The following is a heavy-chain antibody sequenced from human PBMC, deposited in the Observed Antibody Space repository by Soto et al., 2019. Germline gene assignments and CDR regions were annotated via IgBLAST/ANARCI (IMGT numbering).Heavy chain of an antibody. CDR3: ARGYYGSGSYYKEGVGAFDI. CDR1: GYTFTSYY. CDR2: INPSGGGT. V-gene: IGHV1-46*03. Sequence: GASVKVSCKASGYTFTSYYMHWVRQAPGQGLEWMGIINPSGGGTSYAQKFQGRVTMTRDTSTSTVYMELSSLRSEDTAVYYCARGYYGSGSYYKEGVGAFDIWGQGTMVTVSS. D-gene: IGHD3-10*01. J-gene: IGHJ3*02.